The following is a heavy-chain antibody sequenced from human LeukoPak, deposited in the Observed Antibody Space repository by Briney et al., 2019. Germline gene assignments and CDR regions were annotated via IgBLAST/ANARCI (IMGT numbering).Heavy chain of an antibody. V-gene: IGHV3-21*01. CDR2: ISSSSSYI. D-gene: IGHD3-22*01. CDR1: GFTFSSYR. J-gene: IGHJ4*02. CDR3: ARGPLGYDSSGYYYVPLYFDY. Sequence: PGGSLRLSCAASGFTFSSYRMNWVRQAPGKGLEWVSSISSSSSYIYYADSVKGRFTISRDNAKNSLYLQMNSLRAEDTAVYYCARGPLGYDSSGYYYVPLYFDYWGQGTLVTVSS.